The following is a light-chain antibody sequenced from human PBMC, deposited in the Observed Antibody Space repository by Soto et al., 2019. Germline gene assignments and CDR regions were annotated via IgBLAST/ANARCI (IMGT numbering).Light chain of an antibody. J-gene: IGLJ1*01. CDR1: SSDVGGYNY. V-gene: IGLV2-8*01. Sequence: QSALTQPPSASGSPGQSVTISCTGTSSDVGGYNYVSWYQQHPGKAPKLIIYEVSKRPSGVPDRFSGSKSGNTASLTVSGLKAEDEADYYCSSYAGSNNWNFGTGTKLTVL. CDR2: EVS. CDR3: SSYAGSNNWN.